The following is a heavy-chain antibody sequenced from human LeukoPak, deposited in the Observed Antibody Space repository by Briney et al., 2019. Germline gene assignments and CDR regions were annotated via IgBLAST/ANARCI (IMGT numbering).Heavy chain of an antibody. CDR3: VTETTVTGWGY. CDR1: GFTFSSYA. V-gene: IGHV3-23*01. CDR2: IRGGDGRT. Sequence: GGSLRLSCAASGFTFSSYAMNWVRQAPGKGLEWVSSIRGGDGRTDYADSVKGRITISRDNSKNTLYLQMNSLRAEDTAMYYCVTETTVTGWGYWGQGTLVTVSS. J-gene: IGHJ4*02. D-gene: IGHD4-17*01.